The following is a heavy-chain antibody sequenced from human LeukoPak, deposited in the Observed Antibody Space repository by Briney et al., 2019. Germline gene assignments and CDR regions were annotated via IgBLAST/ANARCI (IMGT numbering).Heavy chain of an antibody. CDR3: ARVRSTLS. D-gene: IGHD4-17*01. CDR2: IYYSGST. CDR1: GGSISSSSYY. V-gene: IGHV4-39*07. J-gene: IGHJ5*02. Sequence: SETLSLTCTVSGGSISSSSYYWGWIRQPPGKGLEWIGSIYYSGSTYYNPSLKSRVTISVDTSKNQFSLKLSSVTAADTAVYYCARVRSTLSWGQGTLVTVSS.